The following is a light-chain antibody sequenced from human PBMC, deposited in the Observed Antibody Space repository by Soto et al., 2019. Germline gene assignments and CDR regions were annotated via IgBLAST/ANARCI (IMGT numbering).Light chain of an antibody. Sequence: EIVLTQSPLTLALSPGERATLSCRASPSVATYLAWYQQRPGQAPRLLIYDASHRATAIPARLSGSGSGTDTNFTISSREPEDFALYYCQHRNARPPTFTFGPGTKVEIK. CDR1: PSVATY. CDR2: DAS. V-gene: IGKV3-11*01. CDR3: QHRNARPPTFT. J-gene: IGKJ2*01.